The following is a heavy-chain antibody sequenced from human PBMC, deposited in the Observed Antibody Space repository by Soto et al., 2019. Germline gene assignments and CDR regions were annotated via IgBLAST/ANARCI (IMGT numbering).Heavy chain of an antibody. CDR3: ARDSATGLLLYCGGSCSSAP. D-gene: IGHD2-21*01. J-gene: IGHJ5*02. CDR2: INTGNGKT. CDR1: GYPFTTYA. V-gene: IGHV1-3*04. Sequence: DSVQVSCTASGYPFTTYAMHWVRQAPGQRLEWMGWINTGNGKTKYSPKFQGRVTITRDTSATTAYMELSSLRSEDTAVYYCARDSATGLLLYCGGSCSSAPWGPGTLVT.